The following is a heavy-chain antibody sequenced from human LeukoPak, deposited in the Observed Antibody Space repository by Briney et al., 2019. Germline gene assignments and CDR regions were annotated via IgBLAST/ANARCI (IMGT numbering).Heavy chain of an antibody. V-gene: IGHV3-7*01. CDR1: GFTFSSYW. CDR2: IKQDGSEK. Sequence: GGSLRLSCAASGFTFSSYWMSWVRQAPGKGLEGGANIKQDGSEKYYVDSVKGRFTISRDNAKNSLYLKMNSLRAEDTAVYYCARLYYDFWSGYEKFDYWGQGTLVTVSS. D-gene: IGHD3-3*01. J-gene: IGHJ4*02. CDR3: ARLYYDFWSGYEKFDY.